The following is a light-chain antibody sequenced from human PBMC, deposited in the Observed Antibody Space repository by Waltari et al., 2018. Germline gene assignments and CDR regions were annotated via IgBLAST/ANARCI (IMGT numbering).Light chain of an antibody. J-gene: IGKJ1*01. CDR3: QHYLRLPAT. CDR1: QSVSRA. CDR2: GAS. V-gene: IGKV3-20*01. Sequence: ELVLTQSPGTSSLSPGERATLSCRASQSVSRALAWYQQKPGQAPRLLIYGASNRATGIPDRFSGSGSGTDFSLTISSLEPEDFAVYYCQHYLRLPATFGQGTKVEIK.